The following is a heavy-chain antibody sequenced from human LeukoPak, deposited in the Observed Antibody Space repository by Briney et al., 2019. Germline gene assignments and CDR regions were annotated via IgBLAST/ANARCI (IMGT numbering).Heavy chain of an antibody. CDR1: GFTFSDYY. J-gene: IGHJ3*02. CDR2: ISSSGSTI. V-gene: IGHV3-11*04. CDR3: ARGSSSWYFENDAFDI. Sequence: GGSLRLSCAASGFTFSDYYMSWIRQAPGKGLEWVSYISSSGSTIYYADSVKGRFTISRDNAKNSLYLQMNSLRAEDTAVYYCARGSSSWYFENDAFDIWGQGTMVTVSS. D-gene: IGHD6-13*01.